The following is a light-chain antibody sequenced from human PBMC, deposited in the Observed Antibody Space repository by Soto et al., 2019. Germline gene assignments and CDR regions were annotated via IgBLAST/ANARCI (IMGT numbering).Light chain of an antibody. CDR2: GAT. J-gene: IGKJ1*01. CDR3: KQYNDWPT. Sequence: EIVLRQSPGTLSVSPGERATLSCRASKSVSILLGWYQQKPGQAPRLLIHGATTRATGIPARFSGSGSGIEFTLTISSLQSEDFAVYYCKQYNDWPTFGQGTKVDIK. CDR1: KSVSIL. V-gene: IGKV3-15*01.